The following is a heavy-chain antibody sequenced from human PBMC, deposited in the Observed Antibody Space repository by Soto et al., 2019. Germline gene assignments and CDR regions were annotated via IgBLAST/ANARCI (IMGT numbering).Heavy chain of an antibody. CDR3: AKVAQDIVVVPAAVFDY. CDR1: RFTFCSYA. CDR2: ISGSGGST. V-gene: IGHV3-23*01. Sequence: WGPLRLSSAASRFTFCSYAMSGDRQAPRKGLEWVSAISGSGGSTYYADSVKGRFTISRDNSKNTLYLQMNSLRAEDTAVYYCAKVAQDIVVVPAAVFDYWGQGTLVTVSS. D-gene: IGHD2-2*01. J-gene: IGHJ4*02.